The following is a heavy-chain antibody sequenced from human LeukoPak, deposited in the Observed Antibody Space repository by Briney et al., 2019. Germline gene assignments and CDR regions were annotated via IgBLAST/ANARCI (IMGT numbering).Heavy chain of an antibody. Sequence: GGSLRLSCAASGFTFSSYAMHWVRQAPGKGLEWVAVISYDGSNKYYADSVKGRFAISRGNAKNSLYLQMNSLRAEDTALYYCAKAKMTGMYSRGFDYWGQGTLVTVSS. V-gene: IGHV3-30*09. CDR2: ISYDGSNK. CDR3: AKAKMTGMYSRGFDY. CDR1: GFTFSSYA. D-gene: IGHD6-13*01. J-gene: IGHJ4*02.